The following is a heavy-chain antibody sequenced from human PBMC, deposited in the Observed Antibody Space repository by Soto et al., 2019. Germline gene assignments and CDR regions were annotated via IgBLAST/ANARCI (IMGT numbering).Heavy chain of an antibody. J-gene: IGHJ6*02. CDR1: EYDFTAYD. V-gene: IGHV1-8*02. Sequence: VSVKVSCKASEYDFTAYDINWVRQASGQGLEWMGWMNPINGATGTARRFQGRVSMTRNTATGTAYLELTSLRSDDTAVYYCGRGPSPRAPAGGTPYYYAMDVWGQGTTVTVSS. CDR2: MNPINGAT. CDR3: GRGPSPRAPAGGTPYYYAMDV. D-gene: IGHD6-13*01.